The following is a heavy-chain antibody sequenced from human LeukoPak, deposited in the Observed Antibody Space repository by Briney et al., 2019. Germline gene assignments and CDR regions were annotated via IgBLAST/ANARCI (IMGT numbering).Heavy chain of an antibody. CDR3: ASRYYYDTRGYFLH. J-gene: IGHJ1*01. Sequence: SETLSLTCTVSGNSIRSSSYSWGWIRQSPEKGLEWIGSIYYSGSTYYSASFKSRVTISVDTSQNQFSLKLRSVTAADRAVYYCASRYYYDTRGYFLHWGQGTLVTVSS. V-gene: IGHV4-39*01. D-gene: IGHD3-22*01. CDR2: IYYSGST. CDR1: GNSIRSSSYS.